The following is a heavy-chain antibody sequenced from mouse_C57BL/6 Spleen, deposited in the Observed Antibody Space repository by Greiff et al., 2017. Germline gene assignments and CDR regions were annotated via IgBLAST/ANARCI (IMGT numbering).Heavy chain of an antibody. CDR1: GYTFTSYW. CDR2: IHPNSGST. Sequence: QVQLQQPGAELVKPGASVKLSCKASGYTFTSYWMHWVKQRPGQGLEWIGMIHPNSGSTNYNEKFKSKATLTVDKSSSTAYMQLSSLTSEDSAVYDCARTAQATYFDYWGKGTTLTVSS. J-gene: IGHJ2*01. D-gene: IGHD3-2*02. CDR3: ARTAQATYFDY. V-gene: IGHV1-64*01.